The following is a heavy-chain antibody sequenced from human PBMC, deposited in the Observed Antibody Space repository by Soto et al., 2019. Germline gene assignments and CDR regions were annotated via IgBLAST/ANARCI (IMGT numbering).Heavy chain of an antibody. CDR3: ARHGDSGYDSGGFDY. V-gene: IGHV4-39*01. D-gene: IGHD5-12*01. CDR2: IYYSGST. J-gene: IGHJ4*02. Sequence: PSETLSLTCTVSGGSISSSSYYWGWIRQPPGKGLEWIGSIYYSGSTYYNPSLKSRVTISVDTSKNQFSLKLSSVTAADTAVYYCARHGDSGYDSGGFDYWGQGTLVTVSS. CDR1: GGSISSSSYY.